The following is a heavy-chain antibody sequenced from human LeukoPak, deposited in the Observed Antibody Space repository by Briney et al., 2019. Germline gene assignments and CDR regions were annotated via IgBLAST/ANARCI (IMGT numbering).Heavy chain of an antibody. V-gene: IGHV1-2*02. CDR1: GYTFTSYG. Sequence: ASVKVSCKASGYTFTSYGISWVRQAPGQGLEWMGWINPNSGGTNYAQKFQGRVTMTRDTSISTAYMELSRLRSDDTAVYYCARGYGYSSGWYYFDYWGQGTLVTVSS. CDR2: INPNSGGT. CDR3: ARGYGYSSGWYYFDY. D-gene: IGHD6-19*01. J-gene: IGHJ4*02.